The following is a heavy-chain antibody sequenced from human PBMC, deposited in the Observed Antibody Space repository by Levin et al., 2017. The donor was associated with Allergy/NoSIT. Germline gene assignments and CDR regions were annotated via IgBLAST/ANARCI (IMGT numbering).Heavy chain of an antibody. Sequence: GGSLRLSCAASGFTFSTYAMSWVRQAPGKGLEWVSSISHSGGNTYYADSVKGRLTISRDNSKNTLYLQLNSLRAEDTAVFYCAKTRGYSYDYALDVWGQGTTVIVSS. J-gene: IGHJ6*02. CDR1: GFTFSTYA. V-gene: IGHV3-23*01. D-gene: IGHD5-18*01. CDR3: AKTRGYSYDYALDV. CDR2: ISHSGGNT.